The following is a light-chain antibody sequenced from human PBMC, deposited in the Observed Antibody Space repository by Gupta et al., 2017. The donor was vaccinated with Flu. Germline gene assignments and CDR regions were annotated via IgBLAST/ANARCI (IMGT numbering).Light chain of an antibody. CDR1: QCINSN. Sequence: RACQCINSNLAGWQQKPGEDPRILIYYASSSATGIAARFSSSRSGTAYSLTTSSIVPEDVAVDYYRQRSYWPPYTFGQGTKLEIK. J-gene: IGKJ2*01. CDR2: YAS. V-gene: IGKV3-11*01. CDR3: RQRSYWPPYT.